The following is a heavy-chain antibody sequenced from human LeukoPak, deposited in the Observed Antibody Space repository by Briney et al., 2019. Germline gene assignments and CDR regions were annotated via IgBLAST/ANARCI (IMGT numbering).Heavy chain of an antibody. J-gene: IGHJ4*02. D-gene: IGHD3-10*01. V-gene: IGHV6-1*01. CDR2: TYYRSKWYS. CDR3: SRFNRGAFDY. Sequence: SQTLSLTCAISGDSVSGNSPAWNWIRQSPSRGLEWLGRTYYRSKWYSEYAVSVKSRITINPDTSKNQFSLQLNSVTPDDTAVYYCSRFNRGAFDYWGQGSLVTVSS. CDR1: GDSVSGNSPA.